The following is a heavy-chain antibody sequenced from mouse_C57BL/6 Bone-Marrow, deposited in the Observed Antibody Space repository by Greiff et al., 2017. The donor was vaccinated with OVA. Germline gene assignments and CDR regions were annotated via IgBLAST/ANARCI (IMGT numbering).Heavy chain of an antibody. V-gene: IGHV5-16*01. CDR1: GFTFSDYY. D-gene: IGHD1-1*01. CDR3: ARGTPYGSKMRYFDV. CDR2: INYDGSST. Sequence: EVMLVESEGGLVQPGSSMKLSCTASGFTFSDYYMAWVRQVPEKGLEWVANINYDGSSTYYLDSLKSRFIISRDNAKNILYLQMSSLKSEDTATYYCARGTPYGSKMRYFDVWGTGTTVTVSS. J-gene: IGHJ1*03.